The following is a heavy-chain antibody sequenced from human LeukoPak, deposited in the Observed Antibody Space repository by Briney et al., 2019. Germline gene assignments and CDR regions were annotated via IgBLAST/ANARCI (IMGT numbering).Heavy chain of an antibody. Sequence: GGSLRLSCAASGFAFSSYGMHWVRQAPGKGLEWVAVISYDGSNKYYADSVKGRFTISRDNSKNTLYLQMNSLRAEDTAVYYCARDSGAVTFDYWGREPWSPSPQ. D-gene: IGHD4-17*01. J-gene: IGHJ4*02. V-gene: IGHV3-30*19. CDR3: ARDSGAVTFDY. CDR1: GFAFSSYG. CDR2: ISYDGSNK.